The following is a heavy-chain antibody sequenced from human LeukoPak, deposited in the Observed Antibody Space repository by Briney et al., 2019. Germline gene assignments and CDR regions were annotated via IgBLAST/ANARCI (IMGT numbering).Heavy chain of an antibody. J-gene: IGHJ4*02. CDR2: ISGSGGST. CDR1: GFTFNTYN. CDR3: AKGPAANSYGSFDY. Sequence: GGSLRLSCAASGFTFNTYNMNWARQAPGKGLEWVSSISGSGGSTYYADSVKGRFTISRDNSKNTLYLQMNSLRAEDTAVYYCAKGPAANSYGSFDYWGQGTLVTVSS. D-gene: IGHD5-18*01. V-gene: IGHV3-23*01.